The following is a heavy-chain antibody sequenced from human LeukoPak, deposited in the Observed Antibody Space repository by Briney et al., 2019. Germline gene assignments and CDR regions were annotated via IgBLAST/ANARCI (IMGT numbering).Heavy chain of an antibody. CDR2: SNHSGST. Sequence: SETLSLTCAVYGGSFSGYYWNWIRRPPGKGLEWIGESNHSGSTNYNPSLKSRVTISVDTSKNQFSLKLSSVTAADTAVYYCARDSRGSYLGYWGQGTLVTVSS. V-gene: IGHV4-34*01. D-gene: IGHD1-26*01. J-gene: IGHJ4*02. CDR1: GGSFSGYY. CDR3: ARDSRGSYLGY.